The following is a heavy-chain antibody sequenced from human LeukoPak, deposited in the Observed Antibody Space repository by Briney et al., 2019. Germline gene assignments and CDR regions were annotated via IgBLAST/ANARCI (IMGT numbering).Heavy chain of an antibody. J-gene: IGHJ6*03. D-gene: IGHD3-10*01. CDR1: GFTFSSYW. CDR2: INSDVSST. V-gene: IGHV3-74*01. Sequence: PGGSLRLSCAASGFTFSSYWMHWVRQAPGKGLVWVSRINSDVSSTSYADSVKGRFTISRDNAKNTLYLQMNSLRAEDTAVYYCARRGSGSSGYYYYYYMDVWGKGTTVTISS. CDR3: ARRGSGSSGYYYYYYMDV.